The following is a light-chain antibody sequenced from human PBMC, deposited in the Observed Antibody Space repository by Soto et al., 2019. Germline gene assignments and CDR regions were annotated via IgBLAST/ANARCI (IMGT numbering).Light chain of an antibody. CDR1: QSISNW. CDR2: KAP. V-gene: IGKV1-5*03. Sequence: DIQMTESPSTLSSSVGYIVTISCRASQSISNWLAWYQQKPGKAPKLLIYKAPSLESGVQSRFSGSGSGTEFTLTIRSLQPDDFATYYCQQYNSTFGQGTKVDIK. J-gene: IGKJ1*01. CDR3: QQYNST.